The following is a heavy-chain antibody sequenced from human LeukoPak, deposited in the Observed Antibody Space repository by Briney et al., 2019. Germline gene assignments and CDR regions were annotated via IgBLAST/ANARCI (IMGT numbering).Heavy chain of an antibody. Sequence: SETLSLTCAVYGGSFSGYYWSWIRQPPGKGLEWIGEINHSGSTNYNPSLKSRVTISVDTSKNQFSLKLSSVTAADTAVYYCARMPKGARWQNGIDYWGQGTLATVSS. CDR2: INHSGST. CDR3: ARMPKGARWQNGIDY. V-gene: IGHV4-34*01. J-gene: IGHJ4*02. D-gene: IGHD4-23*01. CDR1: GGSFSGYY.